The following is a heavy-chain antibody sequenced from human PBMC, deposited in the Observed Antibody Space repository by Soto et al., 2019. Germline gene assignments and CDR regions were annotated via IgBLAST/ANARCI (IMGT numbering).Heavy chain of an antibody. CDR1: GGSFSGYY. D-gene: IGHD5-18*01. CDR3: ARSGQLWTPFDY. J-gene: IGHJ4*02. CDR2: INHSGST. V-gene: IGHV4-34*01. Sequence: SETLSLTCVVYGGSFSGYYWSWIRQTPGKGLEWIGEINHSGSTKYNPSLKSRVTISVDTSKNQFSLKLGSLTAADTAMFYCARSGQLWTPFDYWGQGTLVTVSS.